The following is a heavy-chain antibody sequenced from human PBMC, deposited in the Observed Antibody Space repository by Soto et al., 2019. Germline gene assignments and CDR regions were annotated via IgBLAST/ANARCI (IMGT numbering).Heavy chain of an antibody. J-gene: IGHJ5*02. CDR2: ISGNAATT. V-gene: IGHV3-23*01. CDR3: ARDRFRSASSCYFT. D-gene: IGHD2-2*01. Sequence: EVLLLESGGGLVHPGGSLRLSCAGSGFSFSSYAIAWVRQAPGKGLEWVSAISGNAATTSYAESVKGRFAISRDNSKSTLYLQMSSLRVEDTAVCYCARDRFRSASSCYFTWGQGTLVTVSS. CDR1: GFSFSSYA.